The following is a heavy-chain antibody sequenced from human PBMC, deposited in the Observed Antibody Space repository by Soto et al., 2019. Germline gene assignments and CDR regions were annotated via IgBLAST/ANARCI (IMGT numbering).Heavy chain of an antibody. V-gene: IGHV4-39*02. J-gene: IGHJ4*02. CDR3: ARDNGYSYGYNLDH. Sequence: SETLSLTCTVSGGSITSSSYYWGWIRQPPGKGLEWIGNIYYSGSTYYNPSLKSRVTISVDTSKNQFSLKLSSVTAADTAVYYCARDNGYSYGYNLDHWGQGTLVTVSS. CDR2: IYYSGST. D-gene: IGHD5-18*01. CDR1: GGSITSSSYY.